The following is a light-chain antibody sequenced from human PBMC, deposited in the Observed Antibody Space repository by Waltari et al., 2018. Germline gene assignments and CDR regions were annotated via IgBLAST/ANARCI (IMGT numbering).Light chain of an antibody. CDR2: ADR. Sequence: QSALTQPASVSGSPGQSITISCTGTSSDVGSYKLVSWYQQHPGKAPRLMIYADRNRPSVFSNRFSGSKSGNTASLTISGLQAEDEAAYYCCSYAGSSTVKFGEGTYLTVL. CDR3: CSYAGSSTVK. J-gene: IGLJ2*01. V-gene: IGLV2-23*01. CDR1: SSDVGSYKL.